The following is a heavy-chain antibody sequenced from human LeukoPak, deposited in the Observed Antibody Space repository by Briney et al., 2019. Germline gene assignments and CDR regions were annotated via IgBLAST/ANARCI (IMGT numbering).Heavy chain of an antibody. V-gene: IGHV4-34*01. D-gene: IGHD3-10*01. CDR1: GGSFSGYY. J-gene: IGHJ4*02. CDR2: INHSGST. CDR3: ARGGGVAAPFDY. Sequence: SETLSLTCAVYGGSFSGYYWSWIRQPPGKGLEWIGEINHSGSTNYNPSLKSRVTISVDTSKNQFSLKLSSVTAADTAVYYCARGGGVAAPFDYWGQGTLVTVSS.